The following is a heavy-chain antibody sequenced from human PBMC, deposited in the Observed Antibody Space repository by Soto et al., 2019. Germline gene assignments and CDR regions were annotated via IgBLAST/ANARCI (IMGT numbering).Heavy chain of an antibody. J-gene: IGHJ4*02. CDR1: GGTFSSYA. D-gene: IGHD1-26*01. CDR2: IIPIFGTA. Sequence: GASVKVSCKASGGTFSSYAISWVRQAPGRGLEWMGGIIPIFGTANYAQKFQGRVTITADESTSTAYMELSSLRSEDTAVYYCASHREGYSLFFDYWGQGTLVTVSS. CDR3: ASHREGYSLFFDY. V-gene: IGHV1-69*13.